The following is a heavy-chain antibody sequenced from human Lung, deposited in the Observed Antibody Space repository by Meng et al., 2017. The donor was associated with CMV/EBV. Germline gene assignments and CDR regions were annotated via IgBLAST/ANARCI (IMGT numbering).Heavy chain of an antibody. CDR3: ARDMGYWNFDY. Sequence: ASVXVSCKASGYTFTGYYMHWVRQAPGQGREWMGWINPNSGGTNYAQKFQGRVTMTRDTSISTAYMELSRLRSDDTAVYYCARDMGYWNFDYWGQGTLVTVSS. V-gene: IGHV1-2*02. D-gene: IGHD3-22*01. CDR1: GYTFTGYY. J-gene: IGHJ4*02. CDR2: INPNSGGT.